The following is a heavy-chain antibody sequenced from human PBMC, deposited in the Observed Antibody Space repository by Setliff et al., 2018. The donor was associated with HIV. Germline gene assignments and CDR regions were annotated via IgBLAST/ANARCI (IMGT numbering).Heavy chain of an antibody. CDR2: IYYSGTT. CDR1: GDSVSSASYY. J-gene: IGHJ4*02. V-gene: IGHV4-61*01. CDR3: ASSPAWRSDSGLHTFDY. Sequence: KPSETLSLTCTVSGDSVSSASYYWSWIRQPPGKGLEWIGYIYYSGTTKYNPSLKSRVTISLDTSKNRFSLKLSSVTAADTAVYYCASSPAWRSDSGLHTFDYWGQGTLVTVSS. D-gene: IGHD2-15*01.